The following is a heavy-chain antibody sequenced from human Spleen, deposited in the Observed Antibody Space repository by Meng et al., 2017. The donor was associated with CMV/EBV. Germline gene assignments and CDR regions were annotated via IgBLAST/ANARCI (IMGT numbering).Heavy chain of an antibody. J-gene: IGHJ4*02. CDR2: ISGSGGST. CDR1: GFIFSSYA. D-gene: IGHD3-22*01. V-gene: IGHV3-23*01. CDR3: AKDEGYYYDSSGYYDY. Sequence: EVQLXXXXXGLVXPXXXLRLXXXASGFIFSSYAMSWVRQAPGKGLEWVSAISGSGGSTYYADSVKGRFTISRDNSKNTLYLQMNSLRAEDTAVYYCAKDEGYYYDSSGYYDYWGQGTLVTVSS.